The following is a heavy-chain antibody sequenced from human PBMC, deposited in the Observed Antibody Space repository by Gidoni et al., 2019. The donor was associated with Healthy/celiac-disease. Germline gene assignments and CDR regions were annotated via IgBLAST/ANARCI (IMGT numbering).Heavy chain of an antibody. J-gene: IGHJ4*02. CDR2: MNPNSGNT. CDR1: GYTFTSYD. Sequence: QVQLVQSGAEVKKPGASVKVACKASGYTFTSYDINWVRQATGQGLEWMGWMNPNSGNTGYAQKFQGRVTMTRNTSISTAYMELSSLRSEDTAVYYCAREEIAVAVDYDDYWGQGTLVTVSS. CDR3: AREEIAVAVDYDDY. V-gene: IGHV1-8*01. D-gene: IGHD6-19*01.